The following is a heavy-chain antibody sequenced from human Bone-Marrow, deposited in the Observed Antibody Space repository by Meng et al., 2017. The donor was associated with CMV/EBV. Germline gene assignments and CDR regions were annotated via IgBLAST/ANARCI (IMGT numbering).Heavy chain of an antibody. Sequence: GSLRLSCTVSGGSISSSSYYWGWIRQPPGKGLEWIGSIYYSGSTYYNPSLKSRVTISVDTSKNQFSLKLSSVTAADTAVYYCARGVGYYNFDYWGQGTLVTVSS. CDR1: GGSISSSSYY. D-gene: IGHD3-22*01. J-gene: IGHJ4*02. V-gene: IGHV4-39*07. CDR3: ARGVGYYNFDY. CDR2: IYYSGST.